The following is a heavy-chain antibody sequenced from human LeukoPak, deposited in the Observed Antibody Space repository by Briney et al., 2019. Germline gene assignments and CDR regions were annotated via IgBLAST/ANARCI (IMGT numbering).Heavy chain of an antibody. D-gene: IGHD5-24*01. CDR2: IIPIFGTA. CDR1: GYTFTSYG. Sequence: SVKVSCKASGYTFTSYGISWVRQAPGQGLEWMGGIIPIFGTANYAQKFQGRVTITADKSTSTAYMELSSLRSEDTAVYYCARGKWGWLQSDLYYYYYMDVWGKGTTVTVSS. CDR3: ARGKWGWLQSDLYYYYYMDV. V-gene: IGHV1-69*06. J-gene: IGHJ6*03.